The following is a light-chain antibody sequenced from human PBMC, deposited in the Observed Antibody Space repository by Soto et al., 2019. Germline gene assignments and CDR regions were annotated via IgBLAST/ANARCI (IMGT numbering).Light chain of an antibody. Sequence: QSVLTQPASVSGSPGQSITISCTGTSSDVGSYNLVSWYQQHSGKAPKLMIYEGSKRPSGVSNRFSGSKSGNTASLTISGLQAEDEADYYCCSYAVGSTPYVFGTGTKVTVL. CDR1: SSDVGSYNL. CDR3: CSYAVGSTPYV. CDR2: EGS. J-gene: IGLJ1*01. V-gene: IGLV2-23*01.